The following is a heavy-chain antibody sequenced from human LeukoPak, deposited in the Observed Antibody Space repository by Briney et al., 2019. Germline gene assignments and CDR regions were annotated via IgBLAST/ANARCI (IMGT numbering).Heavy chain of an antibody. D-gene: IGHD3-9*01. CDR2: MIPIFGSA. V-gene: IGHV1-69*13. CDR1: GGTFSSYA. Sequence: SVKVSCKASGGTFSSYAISWVRQAPGQGVEWMGGMIPIFGSANYAQKFQGRVTITANESTSTAYMELSSLRSEDTAVYYCARGYDILTGYSVNIIWGQGTLVTVSS. CDR3: ARGYDILTGYSVNII. J-gene: IGHJ4*02.